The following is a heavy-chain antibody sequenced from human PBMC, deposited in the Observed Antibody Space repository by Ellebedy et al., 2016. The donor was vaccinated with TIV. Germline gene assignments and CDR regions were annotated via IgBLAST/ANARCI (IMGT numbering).Heavy chain of an antibody. J-gene: IGHJ4*02. CDR3: ARGRWLLLHY. D-gene: IGHD5-24*01. V-gene: IGHV3-30-3*01. CDR2: ISDDGSNK. CDR1: GFTFSGYP. Sequence: GESLKISCAGSGFTFSGYPMHWVRQAPGKGLEWVAIISDDGSNKKYADSVKGRFTISRDNSKNTLYLQMSSLRVEDTAVYYCARGRWLLLHYWGQGTLVTVSS.